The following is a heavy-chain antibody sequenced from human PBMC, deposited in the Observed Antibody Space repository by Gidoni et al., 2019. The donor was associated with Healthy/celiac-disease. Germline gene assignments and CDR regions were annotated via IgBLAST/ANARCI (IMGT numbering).Heavy chain of an antibody. V-gene: IGHV4-59*01. J-gene: IGHJ4*02. CDR2: IHYSGST. CDR1: GCSISSYY. D-gene: IGHD3-22*01. Sequence: QVQLQESGPGLVTPSATLSLTCPVSGCSISSYYWRWIRQPPGKGLEWIGYIHYSGSTNYNPSLKSRVTISVDTSKNQFSRKLSSVTAADTAVYYCARDLYDSSGYDYFDYWGQGTLVTVSS. CDR3: ARDLYDSSGYDYFDY.